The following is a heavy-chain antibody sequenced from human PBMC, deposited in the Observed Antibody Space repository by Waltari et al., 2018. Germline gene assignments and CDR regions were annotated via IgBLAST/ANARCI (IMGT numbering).Heavy chain of an antibody. Sequence: QVQLVESGGGVVQPGRSLRLSCAASGFTFSSYGMHWVRQAPGKGLGWVAVISYEGSNKYSADSVKGRFTLSRDNSKNTLYLQMNSLRADDTAVYYCAKDAGAFDIWGQGTMVTVSS. J-gene: IGHJ3*02. CDR2: ISYEGSNK. CDR1: GFTFSSYG. V-gene: IGHV3-30*18. CDR3: AKDAGAFDI.